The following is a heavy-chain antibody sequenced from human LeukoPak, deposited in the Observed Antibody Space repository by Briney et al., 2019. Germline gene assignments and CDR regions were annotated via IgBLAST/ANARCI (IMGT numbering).Heavy chain of an antibody. Sequence: SQTLSLTCTVSGGSISSGDYYWSWLRQPPGRGREGIGYIYYSGSTYYNPSLKSRVTISVDTSKNQFSLKLSSVTAADTAVYYCAREAVVVAAPDAFDIWGQGTMVTVS. CDR1: GGSISSGDYY. CDR3: AREAVVVAAPDAFDI. J-gene: IGHJ3*02. CDR2: IYYSGST. V-gene: IGHV4-30-4*08. D-gene: IGHD2-15*01.